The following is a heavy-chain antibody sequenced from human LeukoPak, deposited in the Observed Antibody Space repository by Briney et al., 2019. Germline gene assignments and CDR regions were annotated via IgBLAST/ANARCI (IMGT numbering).Heavy chain of an antibody. Sequence: PSETLSLTCTVSGGSISSSSYYWGWIRQPPGKGLEWIGSIYYSGSTYYNPSLKSRVTISVDTSKNQFSLKLSSVTAADTAVYYCARGGLGSLDYWGQGTLVTVSS. CDR3: ARGGLGSLDY. CDR2: IYYSGST. V-gene: IGHV4-39*07. D-gene: IGHD2-15*01. CDR1: GGSISSSSYY. J-gene: IGHJ4*02.